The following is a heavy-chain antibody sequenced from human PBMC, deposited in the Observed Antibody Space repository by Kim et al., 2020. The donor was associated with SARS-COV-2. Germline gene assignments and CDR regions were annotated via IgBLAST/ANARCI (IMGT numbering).Heavy chain of an antibody. CDR2: ISGSGDNT. V-gene: IGHV3-23*01. J-gene: IGHJ4*02. D-gene: IGHD2-15*01. CDR1: GFTFSSYA. Sequence: GGSLRLSCAASGFTFSSYAMSWVRQAPGKGLDWVSTISGSGDNTYYADSVKGRFTISRDNSKNTVCMQMDSLRAEDTAVYYCAKGRGYCSGGSCYSDYWGQGTLVTVSS. CDR3: AKGRGYCSGGSCYSDY.